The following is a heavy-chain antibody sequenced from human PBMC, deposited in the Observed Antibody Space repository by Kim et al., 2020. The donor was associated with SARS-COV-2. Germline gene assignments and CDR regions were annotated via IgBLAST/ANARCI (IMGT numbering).Heavy chain of an antibody. CDR3: ARDMAAAGTEDNWFDP. D-gene: IGHD6-13*01. J-gene: IGHJ5*02. Sequence: SLKSRVTRSVDTSKNQFSLKLSSVTAADTAVYYCARDMAAAGTEDNWFDPWGQGTLVTVSS. V-gene: IGHV4-59*01.